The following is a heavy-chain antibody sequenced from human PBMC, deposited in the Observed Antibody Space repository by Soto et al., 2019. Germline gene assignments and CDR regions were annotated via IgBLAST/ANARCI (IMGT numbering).Heavy chain of an antibody. D-gene: IGHD6-6*01. CDR3: ARVGQSSSSRDYGMDV. CDR2: TYYRSKWYN. CDR1: GDSVSSNSAA. Sequence: PSQTLSLTCAISGDSVSSNSAAWNWISQCPSRGLEWLGRTYYRSKWYNDYAVSVKSRITINPDTSKNQFSLQLNSVTPEDTAVYYCARVGQSSSSRDYGMDVWGQGTTVTVSS. V-gene: IGHV6-1*01. J-gene: IGHJ6*02.